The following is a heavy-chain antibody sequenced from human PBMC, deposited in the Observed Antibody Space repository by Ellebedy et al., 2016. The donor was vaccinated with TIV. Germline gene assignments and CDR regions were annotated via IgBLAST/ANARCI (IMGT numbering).Heavy chain of an antibody. V-gene: IGHV3-23*01. Sequence: GESLKISXAASGFTFSSYAMSWVRQAPGKGLEWVSAISGSGGSTYYADSVKGRFTISRDNSKNTLSLQMNSLRVEDTAVYYCAKILAGWDNWGQGTLVTVSS. CDR1: GFTFSSYA. D-gene: IGHD2-15*01. CDR3: AKILAGWDN. CDR2: ISGSGGST. J-gene: IGHJ4*02.